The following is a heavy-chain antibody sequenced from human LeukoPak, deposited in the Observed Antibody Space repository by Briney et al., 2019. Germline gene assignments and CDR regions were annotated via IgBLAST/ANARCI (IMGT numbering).Heavy chain of an antibody. V-gene: IGHV5-51*01. CDR3: ARLSSGWYQDAFDI. Sequence: GESLRISCKGSGYSFTSYWIGWVRQTPGKGLEWMGIIYPGDSDTRYSPSFQGQVTISADKSISTAYLQWSSLKASDTAMYYCARLSSGWYQDAFDIWGQGTMVIVSS. J-gene: IGHJ3*02. CDR1: GYSFTSYW. CDR2: IYPGDSDT. D-gene: IGHD6-19*01.